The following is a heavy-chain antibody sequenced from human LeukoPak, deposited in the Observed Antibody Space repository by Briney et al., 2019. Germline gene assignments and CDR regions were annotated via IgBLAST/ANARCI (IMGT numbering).Heavy chain of an antibody. J-gene: IGHJ4*02. CDR1: DDSISSNSYY. CDR2: FSTSSSYI. Sequence: ETLTLTCIVSDDSISSNSYYWNWIRQPPGKGLEWVSSFSTSSSYIYYADSVKGRFTISRDNAKNSLYLQMNSLRVEDTAVYFCARGVQDYYDSSGYLDYWGQGTLVTVSS. V-gene: IGHV3-21*01. CDR3: ARGVQDYYDSSGYLDY. D-gene: IGHD3-22*01.